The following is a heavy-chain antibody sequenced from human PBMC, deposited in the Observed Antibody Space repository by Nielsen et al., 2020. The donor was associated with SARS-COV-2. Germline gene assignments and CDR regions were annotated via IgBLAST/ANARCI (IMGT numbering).Heavy chain of an antibody. J-gene: IGHJ4*02. CDR2: IWYDGSNK. Sequence: GESLKISCAASGFTFTSYGMHWVRQAPGKGLEWVAAIWYDGSNKYYGDSVKGRFTISRDNSKNTLYLQMNSLRAEDTAMYYCARAPSPDDSSGGGYWGQGTLVTVSS. D-gene: IGHD3-22*01. V-gene: IGHV3-33*01. CDR1: GFTFTSYG. CDR3: ARAPSPDDSSGGGY.